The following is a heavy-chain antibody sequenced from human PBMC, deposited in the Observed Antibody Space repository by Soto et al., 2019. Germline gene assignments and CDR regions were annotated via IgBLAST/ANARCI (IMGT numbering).Heavy chain of an antibody. CDR1: GFTFSSSA. CDR3: AKLQHNSYYYVMGV. Sequence: GGSLRLSCEGSGFTFSSSAMRWVRQAPGQGLEWVSSITYTGTTHYTDSVKGRFTISRDDSKNTLYLQMDSLRAEDTAVYYCAKLQHNSYYYVMGVWGQGTTVTVSS. V-gene: IGHV3-23*01. CDR2: ITYTGTT. J-gene: IGHJ6*02.